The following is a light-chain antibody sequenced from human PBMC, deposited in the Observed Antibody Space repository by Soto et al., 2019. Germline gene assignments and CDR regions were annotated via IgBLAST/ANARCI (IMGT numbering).Light chain of an antibody. CDR2: DVS. CDR3: CSYTSSSTRV. CDR1: SSDVGDYNY. J-gene: IGLJ1*01. Sequence: QSVLTQPASVSGSPGQSITISCTGTSSDVGDYNYVSWYPQHPGKAPKLMIYDVSNRPSGVSNRFSGSKSGTTASLTISGLQDEEEDDYYCCSYTSSSTRVFGTGTKVTVL. V-gene: IGLV2-14*01.